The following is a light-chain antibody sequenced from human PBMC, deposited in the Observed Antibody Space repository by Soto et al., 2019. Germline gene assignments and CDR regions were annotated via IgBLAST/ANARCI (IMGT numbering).Light chain of an antibody. J-gene: IGLJ2*01. CDR3: CSFAGSSPS. V-gene: IGLV2-23*01. CDR1: SSDIGNYNL. CDR2: EGS. Sequence: SVLTQPASVSGSPGQSITISCTGTSSDIGNYNLVSWYQQHPGKAPKLMIYEGSKRPSGVSNRFSASKSGNTASLTISGLQAEDEADYYCCSFAGSSPSFGGGTKVTVL.